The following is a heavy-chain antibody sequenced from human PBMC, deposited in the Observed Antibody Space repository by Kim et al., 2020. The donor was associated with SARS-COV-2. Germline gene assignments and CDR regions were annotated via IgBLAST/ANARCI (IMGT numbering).Heavy chain of an antibody. CDR1: GFTFSSYW. Sequence: GGSLRLSCAASGFTFSSYWMSWVRQAPGKGLEWVANIKQDGSEKYYVDSVKGRFTISRDNAKNSLYLQMNSLRAEDTAVYYCAREDRRITMVRGVKAAFDIWGQGIMVTVSS. D-gene: IGHD3-10*01. CDR2: IKQDGSEK. J-gene: IGHJ3*02. CDR3: AREDRRITMVRGVKAAFDI. V-gene: IGHV3-7*03.